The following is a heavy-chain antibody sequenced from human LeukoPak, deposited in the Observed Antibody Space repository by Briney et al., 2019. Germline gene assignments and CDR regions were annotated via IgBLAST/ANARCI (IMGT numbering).Heavy chain of an antibody. CDR2: IVPSDSYT. D-gene: IGHD2-15*01. Sequence: GESLKISCQTSAYTSTNYWITWLRQMPGKGLEWMVRIVPSDSYTNYRRSFEGHITFSTDKSTATVYLQWSSLEASDTAVYYCARLSNPYCSGGTCSPTPFHSWGRGTLVSVSS. V-gene: IGHV5-10-1*01. CDR3: ARLSNPYCSGGTCSPTPFHS. J-gene: IGHJ4*02. CDR1: AYTSTNYW.